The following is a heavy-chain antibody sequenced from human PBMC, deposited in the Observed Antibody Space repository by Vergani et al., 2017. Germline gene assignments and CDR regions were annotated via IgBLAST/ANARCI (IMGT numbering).Heavy chain of an antibody. CDR1: GGSVSSGSYY. CDR3: ARSFHGAGRPFDY. Sequence: QVQLQESGPGLLKPSQTLSLNCTVSGGSVSSGSYYWSWIRQPAGKGLEWIGRIYPSGSTNYSPSLESRVTISIHPSKNQVSLQLNSVTAADTAVYYCARSFHGAGRPFDYWGQGTLVTVSS. D-gene: IGHD3-10*01. CDR2: IYPSGST. J-gene: IGHJ4*02. V-gene: IGHV4-61*02.